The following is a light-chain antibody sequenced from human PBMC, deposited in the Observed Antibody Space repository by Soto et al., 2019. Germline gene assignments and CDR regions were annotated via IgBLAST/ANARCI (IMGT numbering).Light chain of an antibody. J-gene: IGKJ5*01. Sequence: DIQMTQSPSSLPASIGDRVTITCRASQSISSYLNWYHQRPGKAPKLLIYAASSLQRGVPSRFSGSGSGTDFTLTISSLQPEDFATYYCQQSYSTSITFGQGTRLEIK. V-gene: IGKV1-39*01. CDR2: AAS. CDR3: QQSYSTSIT. CDR1: QSISSY.